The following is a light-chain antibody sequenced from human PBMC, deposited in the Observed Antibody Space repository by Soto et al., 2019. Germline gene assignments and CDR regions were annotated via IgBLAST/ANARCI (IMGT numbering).Light chain of an antibody. J-gene: IGKJ5*01. Sequence: DIMMTQSPATLSMSPWETTTRSCRASHSVSSDLAWYQQKPGQAPRLLIYGASTRAIGIPARFSGSGSGTEFTLTISSLQSEDFAVYYCKKYNNWPPTFGEGKRLEIK. CDR3: KKYNNWPPT. CDR2: GAS. V-gene: IGKV3-15*01. CDR1: HSVSSD.